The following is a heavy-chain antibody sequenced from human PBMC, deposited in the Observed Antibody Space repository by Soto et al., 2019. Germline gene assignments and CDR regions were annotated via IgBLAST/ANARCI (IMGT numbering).Heavy chain of an antibody. CDR1: GGSCIGYD. Sequence: SETLSLTCAVYGGSCIGYDWTWIRQPPGTGLEWIGEINHSGSSNYNPSPKSRVTISVDTSKNQFSLKLSSVTAADTAVYYCARHLTYCSAGSCYSDFPYYGMDVWGQGTTVTVSS. V-gene: IGHV4-34*01. J-gene: IGHJ6*02. D-gene: IGHD2-15*01. CDR3: ARHLTYCSAGSCYSDFPYYGMDV. CDR2: INHSGSS.